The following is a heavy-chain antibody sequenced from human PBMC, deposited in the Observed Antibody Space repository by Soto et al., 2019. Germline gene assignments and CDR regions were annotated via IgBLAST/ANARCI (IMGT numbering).Heavy chain of an antibody. J-gene: IGHJ4*02. CDR1: GFTFSSYP. D-gene: IGHD3-16*01. CDR3: AKDGGRASSLGDN. Sequence: GGSLRLSCAASGFTFSSYPMMWVRQAPGKGLEWVSRISGGADRTDYADSVKGRFTTSRDNSKNTVHLQMNNLRGEDTAVYYCAKDGGRASSLGDNWGQGTLVTVSS. CDR2: ISGGADRT. V-gene: IGHV3-23*01.